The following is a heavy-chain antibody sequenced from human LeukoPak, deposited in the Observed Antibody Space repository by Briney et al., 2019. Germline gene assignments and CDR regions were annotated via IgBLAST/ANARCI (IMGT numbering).Heavy chain of an antibody. Sequence: GESLKISCKGSGYSFSTYWIAWVRQMPGKSLEWMGIIYFGDSDTRYGPSFQGQVAISADKSISTAYLQWSSLKASDTAMYYCAGQSVTGAQVPDSFEIWGKGTMVTVSS. CDR2: IYFGDSDT. V-gene: IGHV5-51*01. J-gene: IGHJ3*02. CDR3: AGQSVTGAQVPDSFEI. CDR1: GYSFSTYW. D-gene: IGHD2-21*02.